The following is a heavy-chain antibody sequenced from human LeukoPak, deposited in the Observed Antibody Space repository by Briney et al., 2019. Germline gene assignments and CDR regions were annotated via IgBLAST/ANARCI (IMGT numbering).Heavy chain of an antibody. J-gene: IGHJ5*02. Sequence: PRGSRSPSSPVSGFSSARDAARWVSQAPGKGLEWVALISYNGRNNYYADSVKGRFTISRDNSKNTLYLQVSSLRTEDTAGYFCASDNCEWFDPWGQGTLVTVSS. D-gene: IGHD1-20*01. V-gene: IGHV3-30*03. CDR2: ISYNGRNN. CDR3: ASDNCEWFDP. CDR1: GFSSARDA.